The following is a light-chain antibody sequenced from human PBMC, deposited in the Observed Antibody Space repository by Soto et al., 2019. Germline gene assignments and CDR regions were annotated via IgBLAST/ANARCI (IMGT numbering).Light chain of an antibody. V-gene: IGLV2-14*01. CDR3: SSYSISTAYL. Sequence: QSVLTQPASVSDSPGQSITISCTGTSSDVGGSNFVSWYQQHPGKAPKLMVFEVSNRPSGVSYRFSGSKSGNTASLTISGLQAEDEADYFCSSYSISTAYLFGAGTKVTVL. CDR1: SSDVGGSNF. J-gene: IGLJ1*01. CDR2: EVS.